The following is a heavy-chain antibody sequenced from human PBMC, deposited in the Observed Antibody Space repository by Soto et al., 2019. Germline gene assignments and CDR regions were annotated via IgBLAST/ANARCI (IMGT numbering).Heavy chain of an antibody. CDR3: AKDLDYYDSSGYYSAYYYGMDV. CDR1: GFTFSSYG. J-gene: IGHJ6*02. Sequence: PGGSLRLSCAASGFTFSSYGMHWVRQAPVKGLEWVAVISYDGSNKYYADSVKGRFTISRDNSKNTMYLQMNRLRAEDTAVYYCAKDLDYYDSSGYYSAYYYGMDVWGQGTTVTVSS. CDR2: ISYDGSNK. D-gene: IGHD3-22*01. V-gene: IGHV3-30*18.